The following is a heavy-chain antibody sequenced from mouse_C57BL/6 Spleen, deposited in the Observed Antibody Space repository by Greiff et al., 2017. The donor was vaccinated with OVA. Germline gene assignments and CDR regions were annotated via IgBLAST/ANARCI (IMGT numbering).Heavy chain of an antibody. Sequence: EVNVVESGEGLVKPGGSLKLSCAASGFTFSSYAMSWVRQTPEKRLEWVAYISSGGDYIYYSDTVKGRFTISRDNARNTLYMQMSSLKYEDTDMYYCTRDGNYYGSSWALEVWGTGTTVTVSS. J-gene: IGHJ1*03. CDR3: TRDGNYYGSSWALEV. CDR2: ISSGGDYI. V-gene: IGHV5-9-1*02. D-gene: IGHD1-1*01. CDR1: GFTFSSYA.